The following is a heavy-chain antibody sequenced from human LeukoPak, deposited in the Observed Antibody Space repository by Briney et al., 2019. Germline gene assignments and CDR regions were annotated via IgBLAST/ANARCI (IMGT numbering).Heavy chain of an antibody. CDR3: ARGDDFSGDY. CDR2: IHPEGNEE. J-gene: IGHJ4*02. Sequence: GGSLRLSCAVSGFTFSNFWMSWVRQAPGRGLEWVANIHPEGNEEYHVDSVKGRFTISRDNTKNSLFLQMDDLRVEDTAVYYCARGDDFSGDYWGQGTLVTVSS. CDR1: GFTFSNFW. V-gene: IGHV3-7*04. D-gene: IGHD2-21*02.